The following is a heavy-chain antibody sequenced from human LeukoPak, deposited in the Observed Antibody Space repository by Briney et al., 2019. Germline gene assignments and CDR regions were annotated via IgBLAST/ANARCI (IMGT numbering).Heavy chain of an antibody. CDR1: GYSFTSYW. V-gene: IGHV5-51*01. Sequence: GESLKISCKGSGYSFTSYWIGWVRQMPGKGLEWMEIIYPGDSDTRYSPSFQGQVTISADKSISTAYLQWSSLKASDTAMYYCARLPYCGGDCHYYFDYWGQGTLVTVSS. D-gene: IGHD2-21*02. J-gene: IGHJ4*02. CDR2: IYPGDSDT. CDR3: ARLPYCGGDCHYYFDY.